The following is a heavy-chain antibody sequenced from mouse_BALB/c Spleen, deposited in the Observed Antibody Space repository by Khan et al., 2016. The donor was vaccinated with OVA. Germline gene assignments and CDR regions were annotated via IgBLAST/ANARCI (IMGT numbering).Heavy chain of an antibody. V-gene: IGHV1-7*01. Sequence: QVQLQQSGAELAKPGASVKMSCKASGYTFSTYWIHWVKQRPGQGLEWIGYINPSSGYTYYNQRFNDKATLTADKSSSTAYLQLSSLTSEDSAVYYCARDRIDYWGQGTTLTVSS. CDR2: INPSSGYT. J-gene: IGHJ2*01. CDR3: ARDRIDY. CDR1: GYTFSTYW.